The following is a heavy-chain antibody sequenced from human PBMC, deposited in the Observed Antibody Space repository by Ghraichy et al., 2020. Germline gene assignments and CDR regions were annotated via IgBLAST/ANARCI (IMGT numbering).Heavy chain of an antibody. V-gene: IGHV3-30*02. J-gene: IGHJ6*02. CDR2: IRYDGSNK. D-gene: IGHD3-3*01. CDR3: AKDLGSEWLPNRSYYYGMDV. Sequence: GGSLRLSCAASGFTFSSYGMHWVRQAPDKGLEWVAFIRYDGSNKYYADSVKGRFTISRDNSKNTLYLQMNSLRAEDTAVYYCAKDLGSEWLPNRSYYYGMDVWGQGTTVTVSS. CDR1: GFTFSSYG.